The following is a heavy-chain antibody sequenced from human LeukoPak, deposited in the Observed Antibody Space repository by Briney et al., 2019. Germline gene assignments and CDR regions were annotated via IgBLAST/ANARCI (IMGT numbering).Heavy chain of an antibody. Sequence: ASVKVSCKVSGYTLTELSMHWVRQAPGKGLEWMGGFDPEDGETIYAQKFQGRVTMTEDTSTDTAYMELSSLRSEDTAVYDCATRRYYYDSENWFDPWGQGTLVTVSS. V-gene: IGHV1-24*01. CDR2: FDPEDGET. J-gene: IGHJ5*02. D-gene: IGHD3-22*01. CDR3: ATRRYYYDSENWFDP. CDR1: GYTLTELS.